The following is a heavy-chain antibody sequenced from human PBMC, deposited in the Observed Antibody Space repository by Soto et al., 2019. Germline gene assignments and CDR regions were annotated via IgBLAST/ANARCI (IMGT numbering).Heavy chain of an antibody. V-gene: IGHV4-31*03. D-gene: IGHD4-17*01. CDR2: IYYSGST. CDR3: ARVVPYGDFSSWMDV. J-gene: IGHJ6*04. Sequence: SETLSLTCTVSGGSISSGGYYWSWIRQHPGKGLEWIGYIYYSGSTYNNPSLKSRVTISVDTSKNQFSLKLSSVTAAHTSVFYCARVVPYGDFSSWMDVWGKGTTVTVSS. CDR1: GGSISSGGYY.